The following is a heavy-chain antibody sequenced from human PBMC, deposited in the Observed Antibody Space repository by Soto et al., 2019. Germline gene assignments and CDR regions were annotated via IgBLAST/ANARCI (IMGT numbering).Heavy chain of an antibody. CDR1: GGSISSYY. J-gene: IGHJ6*02. CDR3: ARVVAVAGTGVDV. CDR2: IYYSGST. Sequence: PSETLSLTCTVSGGSISSYYWSWIRQPPGKGLEWIGYIYYSGSTNYNPSLKSRVTISVDTSKNQFPLKLSSVTAADTAVYYCARVVAVAGTGVDVWGQGTTVT. D-gene: IGHD6-19*01. V-gene: IGHV4-59*01.